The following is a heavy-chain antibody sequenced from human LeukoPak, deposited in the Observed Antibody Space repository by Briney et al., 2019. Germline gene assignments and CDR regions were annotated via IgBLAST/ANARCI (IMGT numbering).Heavy chain of an antibody. J-gene: IGHJ3*02. D-gene: IGHD5-12*01. CDR2: ISSSSYI. V-gene: IGHV3-21*01. CDR3: ARVMGGGYGFVDGAFDI. Sequence: GGSLRLSCAASGFTFSSYSMNWVRQAPGKGLEWVSSISSSSYIYYADSVKGRFTISRDNAKNSLYLQMNSLRAEDTAVYYCARVMGGGYGFVDGAFDIWGQGTMVTVSS. CDR1: GFTFSSYS.